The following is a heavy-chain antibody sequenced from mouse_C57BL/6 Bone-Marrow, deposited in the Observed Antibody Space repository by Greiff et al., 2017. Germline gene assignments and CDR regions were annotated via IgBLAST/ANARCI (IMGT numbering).Heavy chain of an antibody. V-gene: IGHV1-75*01. D-gene: IGHD2-4*01. CDR3: ARLGLRQGDYYAMDY. Sequence: QVQLQQSGPELVKPGASVKISCTASGYTFTDYYINWVKQRPGQGLEWIGWIFPGSGSTYYNEKFKGKATLTVDKSSSTAYMLHSSLTSEDSAVDFCARLGLRQGDYYAMDYWGQGTSVTVSS. CDR2: IFPGSGST. CDR1: GYTFTDYY. J-gene: IGHJ4*01.